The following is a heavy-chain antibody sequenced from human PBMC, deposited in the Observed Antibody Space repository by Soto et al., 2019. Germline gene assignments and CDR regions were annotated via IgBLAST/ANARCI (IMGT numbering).Heavy chain of an antibody. CDR1: GFTFSSYW. CDR3: AKYHFVVVPAAMDLHYYMDV. V-gene: IGHV3-74*01. Sequence: GGSLRLSCAASGFTFSSYWMHWVRQAPGKGLVWVSRINSDGSSTSYADSVKGRFTISRDNAMNTLYLQMNSLRAEDTAVYYFAKYHFVVVPAAMDLHYYMDVWGKGTTVTV. J-gene: IGHJ6*03. CDR2: INSDGSST. D-gene: IGHD2-2*01.